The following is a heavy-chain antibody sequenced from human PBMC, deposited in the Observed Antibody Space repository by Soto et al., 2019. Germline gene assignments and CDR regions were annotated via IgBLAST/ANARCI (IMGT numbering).Heavy chain of an antibody. J-gene: IGHJ6*02. V-gene: IGHV4-38-2*01. CDR3: ARVGALYDFWSGYYGMDA. CDR1: GYSISSGYY. D-gene: IGHD3-3*01. Sequence: SETLSLTCAVSGYSISSGYYWGWIRQPPGKGLEWIGSIYHSGRTYYNPSLKSRVTISVDTSKNQVSLKLSSVTAADTAVYYCARVGALYDFWSGYYGMDAWGQGTTVTVS. CDR2: IYHSGRT.